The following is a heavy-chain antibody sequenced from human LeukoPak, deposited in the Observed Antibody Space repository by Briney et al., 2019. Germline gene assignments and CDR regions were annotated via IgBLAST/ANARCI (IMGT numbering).Heavy chain of an antibody. CDR1: GGSISSGGYC. D-gene: IGHD6-13*01. V-gene: IGHV4-31*03. J-gene: IGHJ4*02. Sequence: KASQTLSLTCTVSGGSISSGGYCWSWLRQHPGKGLEWIGYIYYSGSTYYHPSLKSRVTISVDTSKNQFSLKLSSVTAADTAVYYCARAERTAGAFDYWGQGTLVTVSS. CDR3: ARAERTAGAFDY. CDR2: IYYSGST.